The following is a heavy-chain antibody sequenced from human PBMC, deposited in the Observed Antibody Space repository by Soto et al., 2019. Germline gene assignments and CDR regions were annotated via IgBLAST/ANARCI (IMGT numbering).Heavy chain of an antibody. J-gene: IGHJ4*02. CDR1: GGSFSGYY. V-gene: IGHV4-34*01. D-gene: IGHD5-12*01. CDR3: ARARCRGYDLRSYYFDY. CDR2: INHSGST. Sequence: SETLSLTCAVYGGSFSGYYWSWIRQPPGKGLEWIGEINHSGSTNYNPSLKSRVTISVDTSKNQFSLKLSSVTAADTAVYYCARARCRGYDLRSYYFDYWGQGTLVTVSS.